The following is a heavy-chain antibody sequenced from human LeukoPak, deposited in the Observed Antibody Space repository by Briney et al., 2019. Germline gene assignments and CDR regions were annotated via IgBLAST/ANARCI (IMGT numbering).Heavy chain of an antibody. J-gene: IGHJ4*02. Sequence: ASVKVSCKTSGHTFTDYYMYWVRQAPGQGLEWMGWINPNSGDTNYARRFQGRVTMTRETSISTAYMELSRLRSDDTAVYYCATSTTIFGVVSGDYWGQGTLVTVS. CDR1: GHTFTDYY. CDR3: ATSTTIFGVVSGDY. V-gene: IGHV1-2*02. CDR2: INPNSGDT. D-gene: IGHD3-3*01.